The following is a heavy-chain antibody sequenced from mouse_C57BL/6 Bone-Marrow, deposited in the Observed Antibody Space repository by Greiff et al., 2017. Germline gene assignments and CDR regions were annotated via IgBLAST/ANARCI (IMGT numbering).Heavy chain of an antibody. D-gene: IGHD6-5*01. CDR3: ARYAGPLDY. V-gene: IGHV5-16*01. CDR2: INYDGSST. Sequence: DVQLVESEGGLVQPGSSMKLSCTASGFTFSDYYMAWVSQVPETGLEWVANINYDGSSTSYLDSLKSSFLISRDKANNILYLQMSSLKSEDTATYYCARYAGPLDYCGQGTTLTVSS. CDR1: GFTFSDYY. J-gene: IGHJ2*01.